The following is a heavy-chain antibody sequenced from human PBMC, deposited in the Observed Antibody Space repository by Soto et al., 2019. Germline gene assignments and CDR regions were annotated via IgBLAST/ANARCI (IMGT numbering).Heavy chain of an antibody. D-gene: IGHD5-18*01. J-gene: IGHJ6*01. CDR3: AXASPVVTYV. CDR2: IYYSGSP. CDR1: GGSISSGDYY. V-gene: IGHV4-30-4*01. Sequence: QVQLQESGPGLVKPSQTLSLTCTVSGGSISSGDYYWSWIRQPPGKGLEWIGYIYYSGSPYYTPSLKSRXXXXVXTXXTHXSXKXXXXPASDTAVYXXAXASPVVTYVWGQGTTVTVSS.